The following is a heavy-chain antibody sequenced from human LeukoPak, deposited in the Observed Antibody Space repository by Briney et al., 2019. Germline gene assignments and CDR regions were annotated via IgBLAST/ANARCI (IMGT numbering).Heavy chain of an antibody. Sequence: GGSLRLSCAASGFTFSSYSMNWVRQAPGKGLEWVSSISSSSSYIYYADSVKGRFTISRDNGKNTLFLQMNSLRAEDAAVYYCVRGNDYGGPHYWGQGTLVTVSS. J-gene: IGHJ4*02. V-gene: IGHV3-21*01. CDR2: ISSSSSYI. D-gene: IGHD4-23*01. CDR1: GFTFSSYS. CDR3: VRGNDYGGPHY.